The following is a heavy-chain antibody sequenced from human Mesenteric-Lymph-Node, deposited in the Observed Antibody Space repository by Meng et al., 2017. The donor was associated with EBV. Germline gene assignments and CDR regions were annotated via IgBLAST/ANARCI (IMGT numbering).Heavy chain of an antibody. CDR3: AREDIPEY. CDR1: GFTFSSYW. J-gene: IGHJ4*02. V-gene: IGHV3-74*01. Sequence: EVRLVESGGGLVQPGGSLRLSCAASGFTFSSYWMHWVRQAPGKGLVWVSRISSDGSSPSYADSVKGRFTISRDNAKNMLYLQMNSLRAEDTAMYYCAREDIPEYWGQGTLVTVSS. CDR2: ISSDGSSP. D-gene: IGHD1-14*01.